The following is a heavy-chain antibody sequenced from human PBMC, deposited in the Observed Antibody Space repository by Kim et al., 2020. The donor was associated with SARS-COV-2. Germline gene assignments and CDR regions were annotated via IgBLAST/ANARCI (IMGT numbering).Heavy chain of an antibody. J-gene: IGHJ4*02. CDR2: ISGSGSTI. CDR1: GFTFSSYS. V-gene: IGHV3-48*04. CDR3: AREHYGDYALDY. Sequence: GGSLRLSCAASGFTFSSYSMNWVRQAPGKRLEWVSYISGSGSTIYYPDSVKGRFTISRDNAKNSLYLQMNSLRAEDTAVYYCAREHYGDYALDYWGQGTLVTVSS. D-gene: IGHD4-17*01.